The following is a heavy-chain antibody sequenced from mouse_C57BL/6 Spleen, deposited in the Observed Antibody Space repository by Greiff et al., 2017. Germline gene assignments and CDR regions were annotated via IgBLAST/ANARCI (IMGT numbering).Heavy chain of an antibody. J-gene: IGHJ1*03. CDR2: IHPNSGST. Sequence: QVQLQQPGAELVKPGASVKLSCKASGYTFTSYWMHWVKQRPGQGLEWIGMIHPNSGSTNYNEKFKSKATLTVDKSSSPAYRQLSSLTSEDSAVYYCARLDYGSSHWYFDVRGTGTTVTVAS. V-gene: IGHV1-64*01. CDR3: ARLDYGSSHWYFDV. CDR1: GYTFTSYW. D-gene: IGHD1-1*01.